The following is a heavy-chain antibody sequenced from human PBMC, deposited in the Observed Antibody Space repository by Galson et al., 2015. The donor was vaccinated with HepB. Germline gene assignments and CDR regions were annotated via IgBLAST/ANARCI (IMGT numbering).Heavy chain of an antibody. CDR3: ARDASTYCGGDCYSGGQVSIYWYFDL. CDR1: GFTFSSYA. J-gene: IGHJ2*01. V-gene: IGHV3-30-3*01. Sequence: SLRLSCAASGFTFSSYAMHWVRQAPGKGLEWVAVISYDGSNKYYADSVKGRFTISRDNSKNTLYLQMNSLRAEDTAVYYCARDASTYCGGDCYSGGQVSIYWYFDLWGRGTLVTVSS. D-gene: IGHD2-21*01. CDR2: ISYDGSNK.